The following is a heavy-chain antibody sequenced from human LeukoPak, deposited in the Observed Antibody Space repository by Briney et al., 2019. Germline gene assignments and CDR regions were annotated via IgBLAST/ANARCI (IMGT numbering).Heavy chain of an antibody. CDR2: IYHSGST. Sequence: SQTLSLTCAVSGYSISSGYYWGWIRQPPGKGLEWIGSIYHSGSTYYNPSLKSRVTISVDTSKNQFSLKLSSVTAADTAVYYCARGEGVLWFGASDYWGQGTLVTVSS. CDR3: ARGEGVLWFGASDY. J-gene: IGHJ4*02. D-gene: IGHD3-10*01. CDR1: GYSISSGYY. V-gene: IGHV4-38-2*01.